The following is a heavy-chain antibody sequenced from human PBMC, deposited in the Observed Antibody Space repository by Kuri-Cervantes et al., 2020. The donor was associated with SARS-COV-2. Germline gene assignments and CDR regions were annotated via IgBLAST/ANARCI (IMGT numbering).Heavy chain of an antibody. CDR3: ARDFRARNLSWPEWDLDP. V-gene: IGHV3-66*01. CDR2: IYSGGST. D-gene: IGHD5-12*01. CDR1: GFTVSSNY. J-gene: IGHJ5*02. Sequence: GESLKISCAASGFTVSSNYMSWVRQAPGKGLEWVSVIYSGGSTYYADSVKGRFTISRDNAKNSLYLQMNSLRAEDTAVYYCARDFRARNLSWPEWDLDPWGQGTLVTVSS.